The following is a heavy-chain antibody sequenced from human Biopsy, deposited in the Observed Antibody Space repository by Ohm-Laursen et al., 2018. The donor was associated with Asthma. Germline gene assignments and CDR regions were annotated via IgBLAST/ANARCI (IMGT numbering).Heavy chain of an antibody. V-gene: IGHV1-69*01. Sequence: SSVKVSCKASGDSFSNYAISWVRQAPGQGLEWMGGLIPVLGAPDHAQMFEGRVTITADESTSTAYMELSSLSSEDMAVYYCARGYSGSDRIVYYYSGLEVWGQGTTVTVSS. J-gene: IGHJ6*02. CDR1: GDSFSNYA. CDR3: ARGYSGSDRIVYYYSGLEV. CDR2: LIPVLGAP. D-gene: IGHD5-12*01.